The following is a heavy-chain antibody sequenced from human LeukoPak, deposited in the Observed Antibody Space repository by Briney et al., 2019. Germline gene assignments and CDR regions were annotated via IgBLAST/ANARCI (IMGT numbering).Heavy chain of an antibody. CDR2: INPKSGDT. CDR1: GYRFTGYY. Sequence: ASVKVSCKASGYRFTGYYIHWMRHAPGQGLEWMGWINPKSGDTYYAQKFQGRVTMTRDTSISTAYMELNKLRSDDTAIYYCAGPIGGGGHSMDYWGQGTLVTVSS. J-gene: IGHJ4*02. CDR3: AGPIGGGGHSMDY. D-gene: IGHD2/OR15-2a*01. V-gene: IGHV1-2*02.